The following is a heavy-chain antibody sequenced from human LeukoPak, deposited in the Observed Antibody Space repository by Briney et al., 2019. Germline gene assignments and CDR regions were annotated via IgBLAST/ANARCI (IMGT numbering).Heavy chain of an antibody. CDR2: IIPIFGTA. CDR3: ATTAMEAFYYRMDV. Sequence: GSSVTVSCKASGGTFSNYGISWVRQAPGQGLEWMGGIIPIFGTANYAQNFQGRVTITADASTSTAYLELSSLRSEDTAMFYCATTAMEAFYYRMDVWAKGPRSPSP. V-gene: IGHV1-69*01. J-gene: IGHJ6*02. CDR1: GGTFSNYG. D-gene: IGHD5-18*01.